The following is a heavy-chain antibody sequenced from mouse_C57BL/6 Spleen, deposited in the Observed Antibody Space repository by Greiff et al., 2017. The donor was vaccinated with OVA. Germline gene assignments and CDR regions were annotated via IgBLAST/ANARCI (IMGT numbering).Heavy chain of an antibody. CDR1: GYAFSSSW. D-gene: IGHD1-1*01. Sequence: LQESGPELVKPGASVKISCKASGYAFSSSWMNWVKQRPGKGLEWIGRIYPGDGDTNYNGKFKGKATLTADKSSSTAYMQLSSLTSEDSAVYFCARDYYGSSKAYWGQGTLVTVSA. CDR3: ARDYYGSSKAY. J-gene: IGHJ3*01. CDR2: IYPGDGDT. V-gene: IGHV1-82*01.